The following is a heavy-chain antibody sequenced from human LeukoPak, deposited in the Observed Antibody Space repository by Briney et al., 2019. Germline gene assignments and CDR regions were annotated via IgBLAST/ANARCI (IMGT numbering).Heavy chain of an antibody. D-gene: IGHD2-2*01. J-gene: IGHJ4*02. Sequence: GGSLGLSCAASGFTFSNSAMSWVRQAPGKGLEWVSVITGSGGSTYYADSVKGRFTISRDTSKNTVYLQMNSLRAEDTAVYYCAKLTSYWGQGTLVTVSS. CDR2: ITGSGGST. CDR3: AKLTSY. CDR1: GFTFSNSA. V-gene: IGHV3-23*01.